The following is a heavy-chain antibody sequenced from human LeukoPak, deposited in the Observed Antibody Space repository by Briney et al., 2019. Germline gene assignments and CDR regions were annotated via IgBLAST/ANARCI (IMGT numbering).Heavy chain of an antibody. CDR1: GDTFSSYG. CDR2: IIPIFKTA. D-gene: IGHD5-24*01. Sequence: SVKVSCKASGDTFSSYGVIWVRQAPGQGLEWMGGIIPIFKTANFAQKFQGRVTITTDESTSTAYVELSSLRSEDTAVYYCARAILEMTTISFSDYYYYMDVWGKGTTVTVSS. CDR3: ARAILEMTTISFSDYYYYMDV. V-gene: IGHV1-69*05. J-gene: IGHJ6*03.